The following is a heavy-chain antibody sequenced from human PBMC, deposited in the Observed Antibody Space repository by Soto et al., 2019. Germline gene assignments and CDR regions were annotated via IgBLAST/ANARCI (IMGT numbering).Heavy chain of an antibody. V-gene: IGHV1-69*13. J-gene: IGHJ1*01. CDR3: ARVLGTVGVTLDEYFQH. Sequence: SVKVSCKASGGTFSSYAISWVRQAPGQGLEWMGGIIPIFGTANYAQKFQGRVTITADESTSTAYMELSSLRAEDTAVYYCARVLGTVGVTLDEYFQHWGQGTLVTVSS. CDR1: GGTFSSYA. D-gene: IGHD2-21*02. CDR2: IIPIFGTA.